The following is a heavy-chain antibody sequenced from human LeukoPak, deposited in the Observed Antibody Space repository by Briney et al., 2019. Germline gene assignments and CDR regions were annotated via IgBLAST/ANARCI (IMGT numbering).Heavy chain of an antibody. J-gene: IGHJ3*02. V-gene: IGHV3-23*01. Sequence: GGSLRLSCAASGFTFSSYAMSWVRQAPGKGLEWVSAISGSGGSTYYADSVKGRFTISRDNSKNTLYLQMNSLRAEDTAVYYCTRAVRYFDWSLAFDIWGQGTMVTVSS. D-gene: IGHD3-9*01. CDR1: GFTFSSYA. CDR2: ISGSGGST. CDR3: TRAVRYFDWSLAFDI.